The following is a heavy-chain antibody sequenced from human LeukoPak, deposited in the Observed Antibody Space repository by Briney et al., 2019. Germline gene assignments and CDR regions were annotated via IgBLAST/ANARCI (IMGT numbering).Heavy chain of an antibody. Sequence: KASQTLSLTCTVSGGSISSGGYYWSWIRQHPGKGLEWIGYIYYSGSTYYNPSLKSRVTISVDTSKNQFSLKLSSVTAADTAMYYCARDYGDYAAFDIWGQGTMVTVSS. CDR2: IYYSGST. V-gene: IGHV4-31*03. D-gene: IGHD4-17*01. J-gene: IGHJ3*02. CDR3: ARDYGDYAAFDI. CDR1: GGSISSGGYY.